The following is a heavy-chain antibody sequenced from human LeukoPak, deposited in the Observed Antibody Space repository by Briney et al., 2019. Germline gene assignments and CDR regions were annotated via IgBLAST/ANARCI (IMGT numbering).Heavy chain of an antibody. CDR3: AKSPRVSRIDY. V-gene: IGHV3-48*01. CDR2: IRSSSSII. D-gene: IGHD2-2*01. Sequence: GGSLRLSCAVSGLAFSGYSMNWVRRAPGKGLEWVSYIRSSSSIIYYAESVKGRFTISRDNSKNTLYLQMNSLRAEDTAVYYCAKSPRVSRIDYWGQGTLVTVSS. CDR1: GLAFSGYS. J-gene: IGHJ4*02.